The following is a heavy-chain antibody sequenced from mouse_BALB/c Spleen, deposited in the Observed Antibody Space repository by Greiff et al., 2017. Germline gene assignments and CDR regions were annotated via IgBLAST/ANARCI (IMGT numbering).Heavy chain of an antibody. CDR3: NAKDYYAMDY. Sequence: VHVKQSGAELVRSGASVKLSCTASGFNIKDYYMHWVKQRPEQGLEWIGWIDPENGDTEYAPKFQGKATMTADTSSNTAYLQLSSLTSEDTAVYYCNAKDYYAMDYWGQGTSVTVSS. J-gene: IGHJ4*01. CDR1: GFNIKDYY. V-gene: IGHV14-4*02. CDR2: IDPENGDT.